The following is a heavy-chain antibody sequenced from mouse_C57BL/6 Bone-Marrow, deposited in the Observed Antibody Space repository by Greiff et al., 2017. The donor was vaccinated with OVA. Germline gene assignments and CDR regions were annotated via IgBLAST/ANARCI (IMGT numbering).Heavy chain of an antibody. V-gene: IGHV1-64*01. Sequence: QVQLQQPGAELVKPGASVKLSCKASGYTFTSYWMHWVKQRPGQGLEWIGMIHPNSGSTNYNEKFKSKATLTVDKSSSTAYMQRSSRTSEYAAVYYCVCAPLLAYWGQGTTLTVAS. D-gene: IGHD1-1*01. CDR2: IHPNSGST. CDR1: GYTFTSYW. J-gene: IGHJ2*01. CDR3: VCAPLLAY.